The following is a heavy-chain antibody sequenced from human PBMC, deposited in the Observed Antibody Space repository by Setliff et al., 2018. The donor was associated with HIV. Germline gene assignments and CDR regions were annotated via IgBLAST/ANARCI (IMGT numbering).Heavy chain of an antibody. CDR3: ATNPEMATINYYYYYMGV. J-gene: IGHJ6*03. CDR2: IIPIFGTA. D-gene: IGHD5-12*01. Sequence: PSVKVSCKASGYTFTYYGISWVRQAPGQGLEWMGGIIPIFGTAKYAQKFQGRVTITADESTSTAYMELSSLRSEDTAVYYCATNPEMATINYYYYYMGVWGKGTTVTVSS. CDR1: GYTFTYYG. V-gene: IGHV1-69*13.